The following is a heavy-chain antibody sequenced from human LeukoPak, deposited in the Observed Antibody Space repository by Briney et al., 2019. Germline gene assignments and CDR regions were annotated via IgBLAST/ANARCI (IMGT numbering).Heavy chain of an antibody. Sequence: PSETLSLTCAVSGGSFSAYYWTWIRQPPGKGLEWIGEINHSGSANYNPSLKSRVTISLGTSKNQSSLKLSSVTAADTAVYYCARGQGTVTTHWGQGTLVTVSS. D-gene: IGHD4-17*01. CDR2: INHSGSA. CDR1: GGSFSAYY. J-gene: IGHJ4*02. V-gene: IGHV4-34*01. CDR3: ARGQGTVTTH.